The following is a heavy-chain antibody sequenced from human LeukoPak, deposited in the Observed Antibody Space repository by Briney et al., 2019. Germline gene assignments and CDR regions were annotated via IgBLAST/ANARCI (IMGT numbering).Heavy chain of an antibody. D-gene: IGHD6-13*01. J-gene: IGHJ4*02. Sequence: SETLSLTCTVSGDSITSSSYYWGWIRQPPGKGLEWIANMYYSGSTNYNPSLKSRVTISVDTSKNQFSLKLSSVTAADTAVYYCARVSSSWEGYFDYWGQGTLVTVSS. CDR1: GDSITSSSYY. CDR3: ARVSSSWEGYFDY. CDR2: MYYSGST. V-gene: IGHV4-39*07.